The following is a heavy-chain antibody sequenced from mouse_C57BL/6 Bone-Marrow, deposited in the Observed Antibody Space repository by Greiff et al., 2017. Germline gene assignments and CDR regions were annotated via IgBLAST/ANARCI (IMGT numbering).Heavy chain of an antibody. Sequence: VQLQQSGPELARPGASVKLSCKASGYTFTSYGISWVKQRTGQGLEWIGEIYPRSGNTYYNEKFKGKATLTADKSSSTAYMELRSLTSGDTAVYVCTRFADQATGYWGQGTTVTVSS. D-gene: IGHD3-2*02. J-gene: IGHJ2*01. CDR1: GYTFTSYG. CDR3: TRFADQATGY. V-gene: IGHV1-81*01. CDR2: IYPRSGNT.